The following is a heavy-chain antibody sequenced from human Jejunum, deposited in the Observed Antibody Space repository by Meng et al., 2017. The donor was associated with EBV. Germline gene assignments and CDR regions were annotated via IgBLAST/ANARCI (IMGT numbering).Heavy chain of an antibody. CDR2: IYYSGST. V-gene: IGHV4-4*02. CDR3: VRGGDYCLVY. Sequence: QVLLQVSGPGLVKPSGTLSLTCAVSGDSIDSRNWWSWVRQSPERGLEWIGEIYYSGSTNYNPSLKSRVTILVDRSENHFSLHLSSVTAADTAVYYCVRGGDYCLVYWGQGTLVTVSS. J-gene: IGHJ4*02. CDR1: GDSIDSRNW. D-gene: IGHD2-21*02.